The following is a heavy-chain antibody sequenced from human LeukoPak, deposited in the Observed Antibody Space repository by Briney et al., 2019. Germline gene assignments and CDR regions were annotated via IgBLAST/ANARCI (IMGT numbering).Heavy chain of an antibody. J-gene: IGHJ4*02. D-gene: IGHD3-10*01. CDR3: ARLTVWFGEFYDY. CDR1: GFTFSSYE. V-gene: IGHV3-48*03. CDR2: ISSSGSTI. Sequence: PGGSLRLSCAASGFTFSSYEVNWVRQAPGKGLEWVSYISSSGSTIYYADSVKGRFTISRDNAKNSLYLQMNSLRAEDTAVYYCARLTVWFGEFYDYWGQGTLVTVSS.